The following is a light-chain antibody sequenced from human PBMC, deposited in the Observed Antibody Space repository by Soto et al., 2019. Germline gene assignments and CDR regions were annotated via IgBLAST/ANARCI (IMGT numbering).Light chain of an antibody. CDR3: QQYCTTPRT. CDR1: QSVLYSSNNKNY. J-gene: IGKJ1*01. V-gene: IGKV4-1*01. Sequence: DIVMTQSPDSLAVSLGERATINCKSSQSVLYSSNNKNYLAWYQQKPGQPPKLLIYWASTRESGVPDRFSGSGSGTDFTLTINSLQAEDVAVYYCQQYCTTPRTFGQGTKVEIK. CDR2: WAS.